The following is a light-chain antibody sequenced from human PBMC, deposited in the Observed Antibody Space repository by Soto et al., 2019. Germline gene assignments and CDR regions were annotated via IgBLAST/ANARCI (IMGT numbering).Light chain of an antibody. CDR2: EVS. CDR3: SSYSISSAYL. V-gene: IGLV2-14*01. Sequence: QSVLTQPASVSGSRGQSITISCTGTSRDVGGYDYVSWYQLHPGKALKLMVFEVSNRPSGVSYRFSGSKSDNTASRTISGLQAEDEADYFCSSYSISSAYLFGTGTKFTVL. CDR1: SRDVGGYDY. J-gene: IGLJ1*01.